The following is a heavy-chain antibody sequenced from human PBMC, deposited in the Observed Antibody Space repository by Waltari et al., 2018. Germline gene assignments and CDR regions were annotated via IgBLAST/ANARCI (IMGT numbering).Heavy chain of an antibody. D-gene: IGHD6-19*01. CDR1: GFTVTNAW. Sequence: EVHLVESGGGLVKPGGSLRLSCAGSGFTVTNAWLNWVRQDPGKGLEWVGLIKSKTDGGTIYYAAPVKGRFTISRDDSKNTLYLQMYSLKTEDTALYYCTTERDGSHEHWGQGTLVTVSS. CDR3: TTERDGSHEH. CDR2: IKSKTDGGTI. V-gene: IGHV3-15*01. J-gene: IGHJ4*02.